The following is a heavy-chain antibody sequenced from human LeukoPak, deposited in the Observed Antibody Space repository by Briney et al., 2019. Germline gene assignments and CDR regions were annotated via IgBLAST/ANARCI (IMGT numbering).Heavy chain of an antibody. V-gene: IGHV4-38-2*01. CDR1: GYSISNGYY. CDR2: LYHSDSA. J-gene: IGHJ6*03. Sequence: PSETLSLTCAVSGYSISNGYYWVRIRQPPGRGLEWIGSLYHSDSAYYNTSLRRRVSMSVDTSKNQFSLTLSFVTAADTAVYYCARQHDSYYYYYIDVWGSGITVTVSS. CDR3: ARQHDSYYYYYIDV.